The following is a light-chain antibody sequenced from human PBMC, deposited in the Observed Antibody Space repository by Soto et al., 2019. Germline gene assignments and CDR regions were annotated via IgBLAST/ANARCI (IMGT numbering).Light chain of an antibody. V-gene: IGKV3-11*01. CDR3: QQRSNWPT. J-gene: IGKJ5*01. CDR2: DAS. Sequence: EIVLTQSPDTLSLSPGERATLSCRASQSIGSYLAWYQQKPGQAPRLLIYDASNRATGIPARFSGSGYGTDFTLTISSLEPEDFAVYYCQQRSNWPTFGQGTRLEIK. CDR1: QSIGSY.